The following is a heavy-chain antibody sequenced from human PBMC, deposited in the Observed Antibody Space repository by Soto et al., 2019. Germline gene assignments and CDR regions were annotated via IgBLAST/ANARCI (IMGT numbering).Heavy chain of an antibody. CDR1: GFTFSSYA. CDR3: AKLPLAAAGTTDFYYYMDV. J-gene: IGHJ6*03. V-gene: IGHV3-23*01. Sequence: PGGSLRLSCAVSGFTFSSYAMSWVRQAPGKGLEWVSAISGGGGSTYYADSVRGRFTISRDDSKSTLYLQMNSLRVEDTAVYYCAKLPLAAAGTTDFYYYMDVWGIGTTVTVSS. CDR2: ISGGGGST. D-gene: IGHD6-13*01.